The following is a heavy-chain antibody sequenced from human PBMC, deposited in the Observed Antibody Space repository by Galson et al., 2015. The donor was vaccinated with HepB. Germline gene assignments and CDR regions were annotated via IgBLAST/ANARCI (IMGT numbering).Heavy chain of an antibody. CDR3: ARDNWNDDGMDV. Sequence: SETLSLTCTVSGGSISSYYWSWIRQPPGKGLEWIGYIYYSGSTNYNPSLKSRVTISVDTSKNQFSLKLSSVTAADTAVYYCARDNWNDDGMDVWGQGTTVTVSS. CDR2: IYYSGST. D-gene: IGHD1-20*01. J-gene: IGHJ6*02. V-gene: IGHV4-59*01. CDR1: GGSISSYY.